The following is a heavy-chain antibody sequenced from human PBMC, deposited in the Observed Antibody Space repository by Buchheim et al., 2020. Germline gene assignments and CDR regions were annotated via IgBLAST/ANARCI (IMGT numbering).Heavy chain of an antibody. CDR1: GFTFRNYW. CDR3: ARVSEDLDY. Sequence: EVQLVESGGGLVQPGGSLRLSCEVSGFTFRNYWMSWVRQAPGKGLEGVAFIKPDGSDKYYGISLKGRFIIFRDNAKNSLYLQMNSLRVEDTAAYYCARVSEDLDYWGQGAL. V-gene: IGHV3-7*01. CDR2: IKPDGSDK. D-gene: IGHD2/OR15-2a*01. J-gene: IGHJ4*02.